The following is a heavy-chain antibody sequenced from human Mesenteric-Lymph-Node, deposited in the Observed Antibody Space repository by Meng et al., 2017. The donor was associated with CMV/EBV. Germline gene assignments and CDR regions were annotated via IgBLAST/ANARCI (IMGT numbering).Heavy chain of an antibody. D-gene: IGHD3-3*01. J-gene: IGHJ4*02. CDR2: IYYSGGT. CDR3: ASHFWSLYYFDY. Sequence: VAGGSISRSSYYWGWIRQSPGMGMEWIVSIYYSGGTNYNPSLKSRVSISVDMFRNQFSLTLTSVTAADTAVYYCASHFWSLYYFDYWGQGTLVTVSS. V-gene: IGHV4-39*01. CDR1: GGSISRSSYY.